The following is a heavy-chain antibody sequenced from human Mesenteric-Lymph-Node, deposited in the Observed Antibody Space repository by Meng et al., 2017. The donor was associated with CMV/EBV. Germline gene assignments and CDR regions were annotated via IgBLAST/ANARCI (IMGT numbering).Heavy chain of an antibody. V-gene: IGHV3-53*01. CDR2: IYDGDST. CDR1: GFIVSRNY. CDR3: ARGFGYLDY. Sequence: GESLKISCAASGFIVSRNYMTWVLQAPGQGLEWVSDIYDGDSTSYVDSMKGRFTISRDNSKNTVSLQINGMRAEDAAVYYCARGFGYLDYWGQGTLVTVSS. J-gene: IGHJ4*02. D-gene: IGHD3-16*01.